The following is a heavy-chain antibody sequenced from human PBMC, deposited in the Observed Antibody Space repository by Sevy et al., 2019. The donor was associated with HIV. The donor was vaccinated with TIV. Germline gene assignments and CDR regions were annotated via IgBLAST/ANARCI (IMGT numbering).Heavy chain of an antibody. V-gene: IGHV3-30*04. D-gene: IGHD3-22*01. J-gene: IGHJ4*02. Sequence: GGSLRLSCAASGFTFVSYAMHWVRQAPGKGLEWVAMISSDGRNINYADSMKGRFTISRDTSKNTLLLQMNSLRAEDTAVYYCAKASYRDYYDSGGYETEWGQGTLVTVSS. CDR1: GFTFVSYA. CDR2: ISSDGRNI. CDR3: AKASYRDYYDSGGYETE.